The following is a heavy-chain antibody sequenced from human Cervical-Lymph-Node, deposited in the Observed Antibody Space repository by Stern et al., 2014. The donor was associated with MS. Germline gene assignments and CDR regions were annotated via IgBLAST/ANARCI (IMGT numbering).Heavy chain of an antibody. V-gene: IGHV1-18*01. CDR2: INTYNGDT. CDR1: GYTFTTYG. D-gene: IGHD3-10*01. J-gene: IGHJ6*02. Sequence: VQLVESGAEVKKPGASVKVSCKASGYTFTTYGISWVRQAPGQGLEWMGWINTYNGDTKYAQNLQGRVTMTTDTSTSTAHMELRSLRSDDTAVYYCAKDGGVYLFWYHSGRVYGMDVWGQGTTVTVSS. CDR3: AKDGGVYLFWYHSGRVYGMDV.